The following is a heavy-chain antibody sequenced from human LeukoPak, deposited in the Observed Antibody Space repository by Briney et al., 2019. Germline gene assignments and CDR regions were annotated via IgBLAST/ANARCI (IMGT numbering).Heavy chain of an antibody. Sequence: GGSLRLSRAASGFTFSSYDMHWVRQATGKGLEWVSAIGTAGDTYYPGSVKGRFTISRENAKNSLYLQMNSLRAGDTAVYYCARGLLWFGELWFDPWGQGTLVTVSS. CDR3: ARGLLWFGELWFDP. CDR2: IGTAGDT. J-gene: IGHJ5*02. D-gene: IGHD3-10*01. CDR1: GFTFSSYD. V-gene: IGHV3-13*01.